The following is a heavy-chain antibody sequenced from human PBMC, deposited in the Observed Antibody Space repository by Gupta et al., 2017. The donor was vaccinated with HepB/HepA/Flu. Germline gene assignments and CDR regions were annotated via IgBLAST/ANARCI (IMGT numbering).Heavy chain of an antibody. D-gene: IGHD4-23*01. CDR1: GFSFSSYA. J-gene: IGHJ4*01. CDR3: VKSGGNSDFDY. V-gene: IGHV3-23*01. Sequence: EVQLLESGGGLVQPGGSLRLSCAASGFSFSSYAMSWVRQAPGKGLEWVSAISGSGDFTYYADSVKGRFTISRDNFKNTLYLQMNSLRAEDTAVYYCVKSGGNSDFDYWGHGTLVTVSS. CDR2: ISGSGDFT.